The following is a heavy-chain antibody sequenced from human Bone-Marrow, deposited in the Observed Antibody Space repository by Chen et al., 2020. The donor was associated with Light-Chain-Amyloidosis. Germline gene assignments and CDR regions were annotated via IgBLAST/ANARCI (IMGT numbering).Heavy chain of an antibody. V-gene: IGHV3-7*01. CDR3: AGRVTYSSSSIYFDY. CDR2: IKQDGSEK. CDR1: GSTSSSYW. D-gene: IGHD6-6*01. Sequence: EVQLVESGGGLVQPGGSLRLSCAASGSTSSSYWMSWVRQAPGRGLEWVANIKQDGSEKYYVDSVKGRFTSSRDNAKNSLYLQMNNLRAEDTAVYYCAGRVTYSSSSIYFDYWGQGPLLPVS. J-gene: IGHJ4*02.